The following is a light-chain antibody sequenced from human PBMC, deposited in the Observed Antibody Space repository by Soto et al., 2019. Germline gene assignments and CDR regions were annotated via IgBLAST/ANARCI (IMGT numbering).Light chain of an antibody. CDR2: GAS. Sequence: EIVLTQSPGTLSLSPGERATLSCRANQSVSSRYLAWYQQKPGQAPRLLISGASTRATGIPDRFSGSGSGTDFTLTISRLEPEDFAVYYCQQYGNSRWTFCQGTKVEIK. CDR1: QSVSSRY. CDR3: QQYGNSRWT. J-gene: IGKJ1*01. V-gene: IGKV3-20*01.